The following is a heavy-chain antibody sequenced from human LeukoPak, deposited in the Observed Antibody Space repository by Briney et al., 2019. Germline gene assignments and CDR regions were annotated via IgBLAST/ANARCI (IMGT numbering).Heavy chain of an antibody. CDR1: GFTFSSYE. D-gene: IGHD3-22*01. J-gene: IGHJ4*02. V-gene: IGHV3-48*03. CDR2: ISSSGSTI. Sequence: GWSLRLSCAASGFTFSSYEMNWVRQAPGKGLEWVSYISSSGSTIYYADSVKGRFTISRDNAKNSLYLQMNSLRAEDTAVYYCARKYYYDSSGYFGGDYWGQGTMVTVSS. CDR3: ARKYYYDSSGYFGGDY.